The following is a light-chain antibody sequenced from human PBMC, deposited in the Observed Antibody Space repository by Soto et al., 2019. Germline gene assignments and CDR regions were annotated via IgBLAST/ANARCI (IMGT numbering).Light chain of an antibody. J-gene: IGKJ4*01. V-gene: IGKV3-20*01. CDR3: QQYGDSPLT. Sequence: EIVLTQSPGTLSLSPGERATLSCRASQGVSSSTSLAWYQQKTGQAPRLLIYAASSRAVGVPDRFSGSGSGTDFTLTISRLEPEDFAVYYCQQYGDSPLTFGGGTKVE. CDR2: AAS. CDR1: QGVSSSTS.